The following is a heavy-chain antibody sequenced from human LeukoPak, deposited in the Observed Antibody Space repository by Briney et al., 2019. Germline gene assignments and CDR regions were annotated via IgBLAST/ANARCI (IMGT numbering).Heavy chain of an antibody. V-gene: IGHV4-39*01. CDR3: ARHRMYYYDSSGRGVADAFDI. D-gene: IGHD3-22*01. Sequence: SETLSLTCTVSGGPISSSSYYWGWIRQPPGKGLEWIGSIYYSGSTYYNPSLKSRVTISVDTSKNQFSLKLSSVTAADTAVYYCARHRMYYYDSSGRGVADAFDIWGQGTMVTVSS. CDR1: GGPISSSSYY. CDR2: IYYSGST. J-gene: IGHJ3*02.